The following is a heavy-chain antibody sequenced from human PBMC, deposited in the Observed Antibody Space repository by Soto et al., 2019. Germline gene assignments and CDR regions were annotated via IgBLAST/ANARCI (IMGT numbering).Heavy chain of an antibody. CDR1: GGSFSGYY. Sequence: NPSETLSLTCAVYGGSFSGYYWSWIRQPPGKGLEWIGEINHSGSTNYNPSLKSRVTISVDTSKNQFSLKLSSVTAADTAVYYCARGGIAARPSYYYGMDVWGQGTTVTVSS. CDR3: ARGGIAARPSYYYGMDV. CDR2: INHSGST. D-gene: IGHD6-6*01. V-gene: IGHV4-34*01. J-gene: IGHJ6*02.